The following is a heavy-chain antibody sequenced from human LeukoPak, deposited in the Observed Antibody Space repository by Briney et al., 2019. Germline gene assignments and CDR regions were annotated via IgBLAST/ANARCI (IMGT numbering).Heavy chain of an antibody. CDR2: VYYSGST. CDR3: ARASFNVVFGNWFDP. V-gene: IGHV4-39*01. D-gene: IGHD2-8*01. J-gene: IGHJ5*02. Sequence: PSETLSLTCTVSSGSIGSSSNYWGWNRQAPGKGLEWFGNVYYSGSTFYNPSLKSRATISVDTSKNQFSLKLRSVTAADTAIYYCARASFNVVFGNWFDPWGQGTLVTVSS. CDR1: SGSIGSSSNY.